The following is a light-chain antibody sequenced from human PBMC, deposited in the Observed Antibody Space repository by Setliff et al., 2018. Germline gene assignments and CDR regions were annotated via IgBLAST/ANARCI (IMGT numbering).Light chain of an antibody. CDR2: DVS. V-gene: IGLV2-14*03. CDR3: SSYSSRTTLDV. J-gene: IGLJ1*01. CDR1: TSDIGAYNY. Sequence: QSVLTQPAPVSGSPGQSITISCTGSTSDIGAYNYVAWYQQHPGKAPKLMIYDVSVRPSGVSSRFSGSKSGNTASLTISGLQAEDEADYYCSSYSSRTTLDVFGTGTKSPS.